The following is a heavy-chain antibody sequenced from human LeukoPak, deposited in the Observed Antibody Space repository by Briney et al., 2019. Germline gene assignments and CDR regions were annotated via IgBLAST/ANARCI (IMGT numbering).Heavy chain of an antibody. V-gene: IGHV4-30-4*08. Sequence: LRLSCAASGFTFSDYYMSWIRQAPGKGLEWIGYIYYSGGTYYNPSLESRLTISMDTSKNQFSLKLSSMTAADTAVYYCARDLKSRTEGTYVFDLWGQGTMVTVSS. CDR3: ARDLKSRTEGTYVFDL. J-gene: IGHJ3*01. CDR1: GFTFSDYY. D-gene: IGHD1-14*01. CDR2: IYYSGGT.